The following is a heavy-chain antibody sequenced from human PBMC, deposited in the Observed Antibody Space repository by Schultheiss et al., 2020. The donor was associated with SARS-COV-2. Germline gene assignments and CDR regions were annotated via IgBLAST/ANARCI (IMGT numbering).Heavy chain of an antibody. V-gene: IGHV3-11*01. CDR1: GFTFSDYY. CDR2: ISSSGSTI. J-gene: IGHJ4*02. CDR3: ARQGGGSCGSCYY. Sequence: GESLKISCAASGFTFSDYYMSWIRQAPGKGLEWVSYISSSGSTIYYADSVKGRFTISRDNAKNSLYLQMNSLRAEDTAVYYWARQGGGSCGSCYYWGQGTLVTVSS. D-gene: IGHD2-15*01.